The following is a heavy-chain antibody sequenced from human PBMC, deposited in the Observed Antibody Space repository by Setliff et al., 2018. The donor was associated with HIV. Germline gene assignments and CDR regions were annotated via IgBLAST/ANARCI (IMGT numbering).Heavy chain of an antibody. CDR3: ARPALGIGGGSRFDN. CDR1: GGSFRSSRYS. CDR2: IHYGGFF. J-gene: IGHJ4*02. D-gene: IGHD3-10*01. V-gene: IGHV4-39*01. Sequence: ETLSLTCTVSGGSFRSSRYSWGWIRQPPGKGLEWIGNIHYGGFFWYSPSLKSRVTISVDTPKNQFSLKLSSVTAADTAVYYCARPALGIGGGSRFDNWGQGTRVTVSS.